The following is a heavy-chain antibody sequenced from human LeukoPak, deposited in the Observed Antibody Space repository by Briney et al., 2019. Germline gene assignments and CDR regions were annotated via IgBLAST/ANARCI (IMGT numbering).Heavy chain of an antibody. D-gene: IGHD3-3*01. CDR2: INPSGGST. CDR1: GYTFTSYY. Sequence: ASVKVSCKASGYTFTSYYMHWVRQAPGQGLEWMGIINPSGGSTSYAQKFQGRVTMTRDTSTSTVYMELSGLRSEDTAVYYCARDLVGYDFWSGYYPNNWFDPWGQGTLVTVSS. V-gene: IGHV1-46*01. J-gene: IGHJ5*02. CDR3: ARDLVGYDFWSGYYPNNWFDP.